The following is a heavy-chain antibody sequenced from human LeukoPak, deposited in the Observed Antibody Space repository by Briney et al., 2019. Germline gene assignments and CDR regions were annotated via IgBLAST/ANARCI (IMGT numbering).Heavy chain of an antibody. J-gene: IGHJ4*02. V-gene: IGHV3-23*01. Sequence: GGSLRLSCAASGFTFSSYAMSWVRQAPGKGLEWVSTISGSGGSTYYADSVKGRFTISRDNSKNTLYPQMNSLRPEDTAVYYCAKAAGSYCSSISCYPFDYWGQGTLVTVSS. D-gene: IGHD2-2*01. CDR1: GFTFSSYA. CDR3: AKAAGSYCSSISCYPFDY. CDR2: ISGSGGST.